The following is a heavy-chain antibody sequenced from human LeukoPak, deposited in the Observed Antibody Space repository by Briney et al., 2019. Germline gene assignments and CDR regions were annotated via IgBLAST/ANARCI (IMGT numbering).Heavy chain of an antibody. J-gene: IGHJ3*02. D-gene: IGHD2-2*01. V-gene: IGHV3-66*01. Sequence: PGGSLRLSCAASGFTVSSNYMNWVRQAPGRGLEWVSVLCSGGTTYYVDSVKGRFTISRDNSKNTLYLQMNSLRAEDTAVYYCARDCISTSCTDAFDIWGQGTMVTVSS. CDR1: GFTVSSNY. CDR2: LCSGGTT. CDR3: ARDCISTSCTDAFDI.